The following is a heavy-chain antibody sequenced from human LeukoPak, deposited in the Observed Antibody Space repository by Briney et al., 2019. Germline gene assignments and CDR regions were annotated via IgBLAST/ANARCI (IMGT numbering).Heavy chain of an antibody. D-gene: IGHD3-9*01. J-gene: IGHJ2*01. CDR1: GFTFSTHF. Sequence: GGSLRLSFAASGFTFSTHFIHWVRQAPGKGLEWVSYISSSGSTIYYADSVKGRFTISRDNAKNSLYLQMNSLRAEDTAVYYCARDSPNYDILTGYPYWYFDLWGRGTLVTVSS. CDR2: ISSSGSTI. CDR3: ARDSPNYDILTGYPYWYFDL. V-gene: IGHV3-48*03.